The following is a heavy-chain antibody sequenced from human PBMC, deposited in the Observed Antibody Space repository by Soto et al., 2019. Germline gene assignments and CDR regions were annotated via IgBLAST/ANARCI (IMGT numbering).Heavy chain of an antibody. Sequence: GGSLRLSCAASGFTFSSYSMNWVRQAPGKGLEWVSSISSSSSYIYYADSVKGRFTISRDNAKNSLYLQMNSLRAEDTAVYYCAREILISSWDYYYYYGMDVWGQGTTVTVSS. CDR3: AREILISSWDYYYYYGMDV. J-gene: IGHJ6*02. CDR2: ISSSSSYI. D-gene: IGHD6-13*01. V-gene: IGHV3-21*01. CDR1: GFTFSSYS.